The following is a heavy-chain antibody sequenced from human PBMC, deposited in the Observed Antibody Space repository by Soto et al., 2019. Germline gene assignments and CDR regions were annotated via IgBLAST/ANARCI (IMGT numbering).Heavy chain of an antibody. CDR3: ARIPGQLVGDYYYYYGMDV. CDR1: GFTFSSYW. V-gene: IGHV3-7*05. J-gene: IGHJ6*02. Sequence: GGSLRLSCAASGFTFSSYWMSWVRQAPGKGLEWVANIKQDGSEKYYVDSVKGRFTISRDNAKNSLYLQMNSLRAEDTAVYYCARIPGQLVGDYYYYYGMDVWGQGTTVTVSS. D-gene: IGHD6-6*01. CDR2: IKQDGSEK.